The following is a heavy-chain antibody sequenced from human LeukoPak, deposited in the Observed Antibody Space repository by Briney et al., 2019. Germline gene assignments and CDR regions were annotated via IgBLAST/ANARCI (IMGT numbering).Heavy chain of an antibody. V-gene: IGHV3-30*04. J-gene: IGHJ5*02. CDR1: GFTFSSYA. D-gene: IGHD6-6*01. CDR3: ARAVPPQSRGWQLDWFDP. CDR2: ISYDGSNK. Sequence: PGRSLRLSCAASGFTFSSYAMHWVRQAPGKGLEWVAVISYDGSNKYYADSVKGRFTISRDNSKNTLYLQMNSLRAEDTAVYYCARAVPPQSRGWQLDWFDPWGQGTLVTVSS.